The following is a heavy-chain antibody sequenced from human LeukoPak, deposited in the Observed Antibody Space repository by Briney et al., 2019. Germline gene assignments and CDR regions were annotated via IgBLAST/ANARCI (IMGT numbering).Heavy chain of an antibody. D-gene: IGHD2-21*02. CDR3: ARETLAHCGGDCYSRYFDY. CDR2: ISYDGSNK. J-gene: IGHJ4*02. Sequence: AGGSLRLSCAASGFTFSSYAIHWVRQAPGKGLEWVAIISYDGSNKYYADSVKGRFIISRDNSKNTLYLQMNSLRAEDTAVYFCARETLAHCGGDCYSRYFDYWGQGTLVTVSS. V-gene: IGHV3-30-3*01. CDR1: GFTFSSYA.